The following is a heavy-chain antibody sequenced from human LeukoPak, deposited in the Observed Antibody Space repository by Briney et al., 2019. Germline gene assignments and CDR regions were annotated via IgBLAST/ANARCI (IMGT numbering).Heavy chain of an antibody. CDR3: AKDAGYSSSSFYFDY. Sequence: GGSLRLSCAASGFTFSNYGMHWVRQAPGKGLEWVAVTWNGGNNGYYADSVKGRFTTSRDNSKNTLYLQMNSLRAEDTAVYYCAKDAGYSSSSFYFDYWGQGTLVTVSS. CDR2: TWNGGNNG. V-gene: IGHV3-30*02. CDR1: GFTFSNYG. J-gene: IGHJ4*02. D-gene: IGHD6-6*01.